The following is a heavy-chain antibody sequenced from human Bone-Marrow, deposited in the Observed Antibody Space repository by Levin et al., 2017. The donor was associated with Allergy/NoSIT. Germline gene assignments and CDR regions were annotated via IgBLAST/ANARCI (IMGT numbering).Heavy chain of an antibody. J-gene: IGHJ6*03. V-gene: IGHV3-9*01. Sequence: SCTGSGFNFDDYAMHWVRQAPGKGLEWVSGISWNSGSLGYADSVKGRFTISRDNAKNSLFLQMNSLRPEDTALYYCAKSDSGFYYYYYMDVWGKGTTVTVSS. CDR3: AKSDSGFYYYYYMDV. D-gene: IGHD3-10*01. CDR1: GFNFDDYA. CDR2: ISWNSGSL.